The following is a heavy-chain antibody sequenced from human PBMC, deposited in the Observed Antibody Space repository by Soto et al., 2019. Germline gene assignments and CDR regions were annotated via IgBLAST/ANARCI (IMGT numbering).Heavy chain of an antibody. CDR3: AKSRYNWNHLGAWFDP. CDR2: ISGSGGST. Sequence: EVQLLESGGGLVQPGGSLRLSCAASGFTFSSYAMSWVRQAPGKGLEWVSAISGSGGSTYYADSVKGRFTISRDNSKNTLYLQMNSLRAEDTAVYYCAKSRYNWNHLGAWFDPWGQGTLVTVSS. D-gene: IGHD1-20*01. J-gene: IGHJ5*02. CDR1: GFTFSSYA. V-gene: IGHV3-23*01.